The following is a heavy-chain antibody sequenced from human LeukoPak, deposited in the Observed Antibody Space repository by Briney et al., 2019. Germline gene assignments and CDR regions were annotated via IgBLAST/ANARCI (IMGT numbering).Heavy chain of an antibody. V-gene: IGHV3-11*01. Sequence: KPGRSLRLSCAASGFTFSDYYMSWIRQAPGKGLEWVSYISSSGSTIYYADSVKGRFTISRDNAKNSLYLQMNSLRAEDTAVYYCARDPTDSSGWRHFDYWGQGTLVTVSS. D-gene: IGHD6-19*01. CDR2: ISSSGSTI. CDR3: ARDPTDSSGWRHFDY. CDR1: GFTFSDYY. J-gene: IGHJ4*02.